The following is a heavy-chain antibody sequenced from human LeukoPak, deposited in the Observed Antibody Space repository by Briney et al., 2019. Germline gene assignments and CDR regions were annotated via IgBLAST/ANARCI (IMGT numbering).Heavy chain of an antibody. CDR2: INPNSGGT. D-gene: IGHD6-19*01. CDR3: ERGLVRWLADYYYYYGMDV. J-gene: IGHJ6*02. V-gene: IGHV1-2*02. Sequence: GASVKVSCKASGYTFTGYYMHWVRQAPGQGLEGMGWINPNSGGTNYAQKFQGRVTMTRATSTSTAYMELSRLRSDDTAVYSCERGLVRWLADYYYYYGMDVWGQGTTVTVSS. CDR1: GYTFTGYY.